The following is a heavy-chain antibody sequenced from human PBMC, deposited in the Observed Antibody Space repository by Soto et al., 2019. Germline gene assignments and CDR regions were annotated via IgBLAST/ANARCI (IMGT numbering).Heavy chain of an antibody. CDR3: ARCRIAGAATDFYYYAMDV. J-gene: IGHJ6*02. Sequence: QVQLVQSGAEVKKPGSSVKVSCKASGGTFSTYVISWVRQAPGQGLEWMGGIIPVFATTNYAQKFQARVTITADESARAGYMVLNSLRAADTAVYYCARCRIAGAATDFYYYAMDVWGQGPSVCVS. CDR2: IIPVFATT. CDR1: GGTFSTYV. V-gene: IGHV1-69*12. D-gene: IGHD1-26*01.